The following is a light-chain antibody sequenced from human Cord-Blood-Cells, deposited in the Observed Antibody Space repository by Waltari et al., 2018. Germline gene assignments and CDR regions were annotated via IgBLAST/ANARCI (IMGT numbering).Light chain of an antibody. CDR2: LEGSGSY. J-gene: IGLJ3*02. Sequence: QPVLTQSSSASASLGSSVKLTCTLSSGHSSYIIAWPQQQPGKAPRYLMKLEGSGSYNKGSGVPDRFSGSSSGADRYLPISNLQSEDEADYYCETWDSNTRVFGGGTKLTVL. CDR3: ETWDSNTRV. CDR1: SGHSSYI. V-gene: IGLV4-60*03.